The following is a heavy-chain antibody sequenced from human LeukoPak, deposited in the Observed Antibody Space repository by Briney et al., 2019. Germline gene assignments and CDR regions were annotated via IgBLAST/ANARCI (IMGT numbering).Heavy chain of an antibody. Sequence: ASETLSLTCAVYGGSFSGYYWSWIRQPPGKGLEWIGEINHSGSTNYNPSLKSRVTISVDTSKNQFSLKLSSVTAADTAVYYCAREEQQLVKYYFDYWGQGTLVTVSS. CDR3: AREEQQLVKYYFDY. CDR1: GGSFSGYY. V-gene: IGHV4-34*01. J-gene: IGHJ4*02. CDR2: INHSGST. D-gene: IGHD6-13*01.